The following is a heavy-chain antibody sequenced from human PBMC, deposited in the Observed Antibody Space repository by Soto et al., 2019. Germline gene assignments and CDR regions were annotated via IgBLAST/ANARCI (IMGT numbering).Heavy chain of an antibody. CDR2: IYHSGMT. CDR3: ATVRWELHDAFDI. Sequence: QVQLQESGPGLVKPSQTLSLTCTVSAGSISTGGYYWSWIRQHPGRGLEWIGYIYHSGMTFSNPSLQSRVAISIDTSENQFSLKLSSVTAADTAVYYCATVRWELHDAFDIWGHGTMVSVSS. V-gene: IGHV4-31*03. CDR1: AGSISTGGYY. D-gene: IGHD4-17*01. J-gene: IGHJ3*02.